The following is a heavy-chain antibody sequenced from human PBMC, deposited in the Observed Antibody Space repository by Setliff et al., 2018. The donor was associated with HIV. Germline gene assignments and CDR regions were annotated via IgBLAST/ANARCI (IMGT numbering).Heavy chain of an antibody. Sequence: ASVKVSCKASGYIFTGHYMHWVRQAPGQGLEWMGWINPNSDGTNYAPKFQRRFTISRDTSKNTLHLQMISLRVEDTALYYCAKVTSSGRWNSDFDSWGQGTLVTVSS. CDR1: GYIFTGHY. CDR3: AKVTSSGRWNSDFDS. J-gene: IGHJ4*02. D-gene: IGHD6-19*01. CDR2: INPNSDGT. V-gene: IGHV1-2*02.